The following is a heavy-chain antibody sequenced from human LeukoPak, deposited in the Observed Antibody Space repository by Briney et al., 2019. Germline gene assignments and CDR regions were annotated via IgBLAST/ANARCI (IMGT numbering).Heavy chain of an antibody. J-gene: IGHJ4*02. V-gene: IGHV3-9*01. CDR3: AKARYSNNYDY. CDR1: GFTFSSYA. Sequence: GGSLRLSCAASGFTFSSYAMSWVRQAPGKGLEWVSGISWNSGSIGYADSVKGRFTISRDNAKNSLYLQMNSLRAEDTALYYCAKARYSNNYDYWGQGTLVTASS. CDR2: ISWNSGSI. D-gene: IGHD4-4*01.